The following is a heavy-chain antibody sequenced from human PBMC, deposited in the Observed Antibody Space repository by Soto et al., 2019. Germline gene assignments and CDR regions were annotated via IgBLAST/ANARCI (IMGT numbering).Heavy chain of an antibody. CDR2: IIPIFGKA. V-gene: IGHV1-69*13. D-gene: IGHD2-2*01. J-gene: IGHJ6*03. CDR3: ARAPAAIFDYYMDV. CDR1: GGTFSSYA. Sequence: GASVKVSCKASGGTFSSYAISWVRQAPGQGLEWMGGIIPIFGKANYAQKFQGRVTITADESTSTAYMELRSLRSDDTAVYYCARAPAAIFDYYMDVWGKGTTVTVSS.